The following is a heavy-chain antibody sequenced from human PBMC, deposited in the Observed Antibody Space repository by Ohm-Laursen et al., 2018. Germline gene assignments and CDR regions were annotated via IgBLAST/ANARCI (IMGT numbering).Heavy chain of an antibody. J-gene: IGHJ4*02. V-gene: IGHV4-59*08. Sequence: GTLSLTCTVSGGSIGTYYWSWIRQPPGKGLEWIGDIYYSGSTTYNPSLKSRVTISVDTSKNKFSLNLASVTAADTAVYFCARHVLSRQDYDSSGHSSIDYWGQGMLVTVSS. D-gene: IGHD3-22*01. CDR1: GGSIGTYY. CDR2: IYYSGST. CDR3: ARHVLSRQDYDSSGHSSIDY.